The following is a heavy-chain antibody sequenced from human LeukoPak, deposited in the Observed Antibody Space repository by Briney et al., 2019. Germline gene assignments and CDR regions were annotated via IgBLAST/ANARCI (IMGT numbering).Heavy chain of an antibody. CDR3: AKLAASETGEGS. CDR1: GGTFSSYA. V-gene: IGHV1-69*05. D-gene: IGHD6-13*01. CDR2: IIPIFGTA. J-gene: IGHJ5*02. Sequence: SVKVSCKASGGTFSSYAISWVRQAPGQGLEWMGGIIPIFGTANYAQKFQGRVTMTRDTSTSTVYMELSSLRSEDTAIYYCAKLAASETGEGSWGQGTLVTVSS.